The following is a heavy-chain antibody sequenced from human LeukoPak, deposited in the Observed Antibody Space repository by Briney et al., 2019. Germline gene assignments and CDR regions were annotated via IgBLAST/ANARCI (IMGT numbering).Heavy chain of an antibody. CDR3: ARDVFRGTSTYYLPTHYFDY. CDR2: IIPIFGTA. V-gene: IGHV1-69*13. J-gene: IGHJ4*02. CDR1: GGTFSSYA. Sequence: GASVKVSCKASGGTFSSYAISWVQQAPGQGLEWMGGIIPIFGTANYAQKFQGRVTITADESTSTAYMELSSLRSEDTAVYYCARDVFRGTSTYYLPTHYFDYWGQGTLVIVSS. D-gene: IGHD3-22*01.